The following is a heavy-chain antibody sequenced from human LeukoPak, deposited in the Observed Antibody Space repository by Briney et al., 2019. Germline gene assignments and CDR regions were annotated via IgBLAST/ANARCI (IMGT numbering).Heavy chain of an antibody. J-gene: IGHJ4*01. CDR3: ARSKGSASNGYGESSFDC. Sequence: VKECCKASGGTFSSYAISWVRQTPGQGLEWMGGIIPIFGTANYAQKFQGRVTRTTDESTSTAYMELSSLRSEDTAVYYCARSKGSASNGYGESSFDCWGQGRLVSVSS. D-gene: IGHD4-17*01. V-gene: IGHV1-69*13. CDR1: GGTFSSYA. CDR2: IIPIFGTA.